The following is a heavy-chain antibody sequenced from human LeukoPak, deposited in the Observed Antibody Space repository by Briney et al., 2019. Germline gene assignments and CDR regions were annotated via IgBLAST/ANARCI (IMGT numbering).Heavy chain of an antibody. CDR3: ARALGRYCSGGSCHYYYGMDV. D-gene: IGHD2-15*01. Sequence: SETLSLTCTVSGGSISSGGYYWSWIRQHPGTGLEWIGYIYYSGSTYYNPSLKSRVTISVDTSKNQFSLKLSSVTAADTAVYYCARALGRYCSGGSCHYYYGMDVWGQGTTVTVSS. J-gene: IGHJ6*02. V-gene: IGHV4-31*03. CDR2: IYYSGST. CDR1: GGSISSGGYY.